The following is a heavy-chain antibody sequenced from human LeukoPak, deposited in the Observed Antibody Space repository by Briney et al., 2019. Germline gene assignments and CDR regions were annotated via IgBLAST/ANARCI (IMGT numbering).Heavy chain of an antibody. CDR2: INLSGGAT. CDR3: ARDLQGKRGYFDY. V-gene: IGHV1-46*01. D-gene: IGHD3-10*01. Sequence: ASVKVSCKASGYTFTTYYMHWVRQAPGQGLEWVGLINLSGGATSYAQKFQGRVTMTRDTSTTTVYMELSSLRSEDTAVYYCARDLQGKRGYFDYWGQGTLVTVSS. J-gene: IGHJ4*02. CDR1: GYTFTTYY.